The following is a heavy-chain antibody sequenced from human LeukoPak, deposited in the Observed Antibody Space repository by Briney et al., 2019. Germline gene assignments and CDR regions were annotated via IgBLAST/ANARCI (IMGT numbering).Heavy chain of an antibody. CDR1: GGSFSNYY. V-gene: IGHV4-4*07. D-gene: IGHD1-14*01. Sequence: SETLSLTCTVSGGSFSNYYWSWIRQPAGKGLEWIGRIYTSGSTNYNPSIKSRVTMSVDTSNNQFSLKLTSVTAADTAVYYCARQPPQYYGMDVWGQGTTVTVSS. J-gene: IGHJ6*02. CDR3: ARQPPQYYGMDV. CDR2: IYTSGST.